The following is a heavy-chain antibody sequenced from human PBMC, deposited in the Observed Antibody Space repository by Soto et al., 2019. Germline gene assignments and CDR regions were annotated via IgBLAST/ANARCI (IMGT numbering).Heavy chain of an antibody. CDR2: ISAYNGNT. V-gene: IGHV1-18*01. CDR1: GYTFTSYG. CDR3: ARGGGFGRTKYSSAPVRPGQVYGMDV. D-gene: IGHD6-25*01. Sequence: ASVKVSCKASGYTFTSYGISWVRQAPGQGLEWMGWISAYNGNTNYAQKLQGRVTMTTDTSTSTAYMELRSLRSDDTAVYYCARGGGFGRTKYSSAPVRPGQVYGMDVWGQGTTVTVSS. J-gene: IGHJ6*02.